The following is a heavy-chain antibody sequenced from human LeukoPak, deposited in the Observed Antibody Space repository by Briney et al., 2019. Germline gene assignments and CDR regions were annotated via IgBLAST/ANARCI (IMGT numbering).Heavy chain of an antibody. CDR1: GDSMGRYY. V-gene: IGHV4-4*07. J-gene: IGHJ3*02. Sequence: SETLSLTCTVSGDSMGRYYWSFIRQPAGKGLEWIGRIHTSGTTWYSASLKSRVTMSVDASKNQFSLKLSSVTAADTAVCYCARTYYDSSGYYRNDAFDIWGQGTMVTVSS. CDR3: ARTYYDSSGYYRNDAFDI. D-gene: IGHD3-22*01. CDR2: IHTSGTT.